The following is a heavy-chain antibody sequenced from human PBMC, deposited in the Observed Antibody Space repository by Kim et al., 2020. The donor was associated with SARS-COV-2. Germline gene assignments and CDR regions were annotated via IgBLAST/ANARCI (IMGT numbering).Heavy chain of an antibody. CDR2: FDPEDGET. Sequence: ASVKVSCKVSGYTLTELSMHWVRQAPGKGLEWMGGFDPEDGETIYAQKFQGRVTMTEDTSTDTAYMELSSLRSEDTAVYYCATLVGPPDSGSYDAFDIWGQGTMVTVSS. V-gene: IGHV1-24*01. J-gene: IGHJ3*02. D-gene: IGHD1-26*01. CDR1: GYTLTELS. CDR3: ATLVGPPDSGSYDAFDI.